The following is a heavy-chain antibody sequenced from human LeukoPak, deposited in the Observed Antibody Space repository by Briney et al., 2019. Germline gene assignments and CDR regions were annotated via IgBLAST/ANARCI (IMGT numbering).Heavy chain of an antibody. D-gene: IGHD6-6*01. V-gene: IGHV4-34*01. CDR1: GGSFSGYY. Sequence: SETLSLTCAVYGGSFSGYYWSWIRQPPGKGLEWIGEINHSGSTNYNPSLKSRVTISVDTSKNQFSPKLSSVTAADTAVYYCARAIAARPSFDYWGQGTLVTVSS. J-gene: IGHJ4*02. CDR2: INHSGST. CDR3: ARAIAARPSFDY.